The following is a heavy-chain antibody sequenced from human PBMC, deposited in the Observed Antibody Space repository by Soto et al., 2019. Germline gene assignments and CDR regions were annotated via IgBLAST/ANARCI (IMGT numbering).Heavy chain of an antibody. V-gene: IGHV1-69*01. CDR3: AGEVGATLNGFDP. D-gene: IGHD1-26*01. Sequence: QVQLVQSGAEVKKPGSSVKVSCKASGGTFSSYAISWVRQAPGQGHEWLGGIIHIFGTATYAQQFQGRVTIAADESTSTAYMELSSLRSEDTAVYYCAGEVGATLNGFDPWGQGTLVTVSS. CDR2: IIHIFGTA. CDR1: GGTFSSYA. J-gene: IGHJ5*02.